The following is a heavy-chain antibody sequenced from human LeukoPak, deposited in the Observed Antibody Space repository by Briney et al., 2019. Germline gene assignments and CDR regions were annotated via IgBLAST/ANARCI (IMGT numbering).Heavy chain of an antibody. J-gene: IGHJ6*02. CDR2: IYYSGST. Sequence: SETLSLTCTVSGGSISSSSYYWGWIRQPPGKGLEWIGSIYYSGSTYYNPSLKSRVTISVDTSKNQFSLRLGSVTAADTAVYYCARHGGVSGTYFPPHHYGMDVWGQGTTVTVSS. V-gene: IGHV4-39*01. CDR1: GGSISSSSYY. CDR3: ARHGGVSGTYFPPHHYGMDV. D-gene: IGHD3-16*01.